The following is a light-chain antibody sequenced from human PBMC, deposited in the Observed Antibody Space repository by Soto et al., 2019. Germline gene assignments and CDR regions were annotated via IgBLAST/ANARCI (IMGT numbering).Light chain of an antibody. Sequence: EIVLTQSPGTLSLSPGERATLSCRASQSVINNYLAWFQQKPGQAPRLLIYGASTRATGIPARFSGSGSGTEFTLSISSLQSEDFAVYYCQQYSNWPPLTFGGGTKVEIK. CDR2: GAS. J-gene: IGKJ4*01. V-gene: IGKV3D-15*01. CDR1: QSVINN. CDR3: QQYSNWPPLT.